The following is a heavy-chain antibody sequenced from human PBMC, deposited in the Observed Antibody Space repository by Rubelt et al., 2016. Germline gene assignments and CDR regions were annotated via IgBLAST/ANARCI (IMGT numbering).Heavy chain of an antibody. CDR1: GFTFSSYA. V-gene: IGHV3-23*01. J-gene: IGHJ4*02. CDR3: ARVAPMVRGVLVWGFDH. Sequence: LVQPGGSLRLSCAASGFTFSSYAMSWVRQAPGKGLEWVSAISGSGGSTYYADSVKGRLTISRDNSKNTLYLQMNSLRAEDTAVYYCARVAPMVRGVLVWGFDHWGQGTLVTVSS. D-gene: IGHD3-10*01. CDR2: ISGSGGST.